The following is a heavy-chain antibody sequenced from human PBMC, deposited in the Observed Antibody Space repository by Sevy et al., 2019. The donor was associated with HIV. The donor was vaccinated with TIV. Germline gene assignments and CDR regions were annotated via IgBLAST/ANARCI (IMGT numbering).Heavy chain of an antibody. CDR2: ISPDGTNK. V-gene: IGHV3-30*03. D-gene: IGHD2-2*03. CDR1: GFTFSSYG. Sequence: GGSLRLSCAASGFTFSSYGMHWVRQAPGKGLEWVAVISPDGTNKYYGDSMRGRFTISRDNSKNTLYLQMDTVRVEDTAVYYCSTGYGSPICLIDYWGQGTLVTVSS. CDR3: STGYGSPICLIDY. J-gene: IGHJ4*02.